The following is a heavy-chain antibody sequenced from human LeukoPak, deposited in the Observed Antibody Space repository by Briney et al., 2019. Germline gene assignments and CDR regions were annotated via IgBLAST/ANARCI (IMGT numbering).Heavy chain of an antibody. V-gene: IGHV3-23*01. D-gene: IGHD4/OR15-4a*01. CDR2: ISGSGGST. Sequence: GGSLRLSCAASGFTFSSYALSWVRQAPGKGLEWVSDISGSGGSTYYADSVKGRFTISRDNSKNTLYLQMNSLRVEDTAVYYCARRAGAYSHPYDYWGQGTLVTVSS. CDR3: ARRAGAYSHPYDY. J-gene: IGHJ4*02. CDR1: GFTFSSYA.